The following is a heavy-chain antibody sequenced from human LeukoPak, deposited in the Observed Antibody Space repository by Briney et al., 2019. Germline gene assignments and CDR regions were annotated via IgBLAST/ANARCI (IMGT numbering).Heavy chain of an antibody. J-gene: IGHJ4*02. CDR1: GFTFDDYA. Sequence: GGSLRLSWAASGFTFDDYAMHWVRQAPGKGLEWVSGISWNSGSIGYADSVKGRFTISRDNAKNSLYLQMNSLRAEDTALYYCAKDGSYQEEYFDYWGQGTLVTVSS. CDR3: AKDGSYQEEYFDY. V-gene: IGHV3-9*01. D-gene: IGHD1-26*01. CDR2: ISWNSGSI.